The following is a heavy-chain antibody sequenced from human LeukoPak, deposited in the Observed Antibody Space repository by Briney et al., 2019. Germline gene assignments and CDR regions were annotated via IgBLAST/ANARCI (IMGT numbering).Heavy chain of an antibody. CDR3: ATEHSGYDLYYYYGMDV. V-gene: IGHV1-3*01. D-gene: IGHD5-12*01. CDR2: INAGNGNT. Sequence: ASVKVSCKASGYTFTSYAMHWVRQAPGQRLEWMGWINAGNGNTKYSQKFQGRVTITRDTSASTAYMELSSLRSEDTAVYYCATEHSGYDLYYYYGMDVWGQGTTVTVSS. CDR1: GYTFTSYA. J-gene: IGHJ6*02.